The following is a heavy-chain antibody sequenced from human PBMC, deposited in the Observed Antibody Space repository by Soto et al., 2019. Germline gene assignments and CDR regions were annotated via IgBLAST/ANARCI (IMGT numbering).Heavy chain of an antibody. Sequence: QVQLQESGPGLVKPSQTLSLSCTVSGGSISNSANHWSWIRQHPGEGLEWIGYIYYSGGIYYNTSLKGRIAMSIDASKNQFSLKRSYVTAADTAVYDFEKGVRGVPNWFDPWGQGTLVTVSS. V-gene: IGHV4-31*03. J-gene: IGHJ5*02. D-gene: IGHD3-10*01. CDR1: GGSISNSANH. CDR2: IYYSGGI. CDR3: EKGVRGVPNWFDP.